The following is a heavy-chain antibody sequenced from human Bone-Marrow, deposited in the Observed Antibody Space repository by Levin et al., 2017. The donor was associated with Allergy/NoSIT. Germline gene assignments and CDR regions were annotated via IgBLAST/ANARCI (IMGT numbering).Heavy chain of an antibody. CDR1: GFTFSKFW. CDR2: INEGGSAQ. V-gene: IGHV3-7*01. J-gene: IGHJ4*02. CDR3: SRAEDY. Sequence: GGSLRLSCAASGFTFSKFWMSWVRQAPGKGLELVANINEGGSAQFYVDSVKGRFTISRDNAKNSLYLQMDSLRAEDTAVYYCSRAEDYWGQGALVTVSS.